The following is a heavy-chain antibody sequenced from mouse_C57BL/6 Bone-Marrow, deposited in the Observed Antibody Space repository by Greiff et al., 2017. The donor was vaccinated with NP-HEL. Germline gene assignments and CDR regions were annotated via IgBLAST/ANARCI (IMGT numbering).Heavy chain of an antibody. V-gene: IGHV8-8*01. J-gene: IGHJ1*03. CDR3: ARIDYYGSRPRWYVDV. D-gene: IGHD1-1*01. CDR1: GFSLSTFGMG. Sequence: QVTLKVSGPGILQPSQTLSLTCSFSGFSLSTFGMGVGWIRQPSGKGLEWLAPIWWDDDKYYNPALTSRLTLSKDTSKNHVFLKIANVDTADTATYYCARIDYYGSRPRWYVDVWGTGTTVTVSS. CDR2: IWWDDDK.